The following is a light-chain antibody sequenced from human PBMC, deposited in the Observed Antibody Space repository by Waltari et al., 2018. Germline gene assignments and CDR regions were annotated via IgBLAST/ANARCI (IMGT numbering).Light chain of an antibody. Sequence: QSALTQPRSVSGSPGQSVTIPCTGTSSDVGAYNYVSWYQQHPGKVPKLMIYDVTKRPSGVPDRFAGSKAGNTASLTISGLQTEDEADYYCCSFAGTSTDLFGGGTTLTV. CDR3: CSFAGTSTDL. J-gene: IGLJ2*01. CDR2: DVT. CDR1: SSDVGAYNY. V-gene: IGLV2-11*01.